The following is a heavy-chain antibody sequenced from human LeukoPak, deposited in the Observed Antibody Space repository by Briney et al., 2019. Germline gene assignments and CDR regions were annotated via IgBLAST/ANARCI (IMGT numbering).Heavy chain of an antibody. CDR3: ARGDYGNYVPSDP. V-gene: IGHV3-33*01. D-gene: IGHD4-11*01. J-gene: IGHJ5*02. Sequence: PGGSLRLSCAASGFTFSSYGMHWVRQAPGKGLEWVAVIWYDGSNKYYADSVKGRFTISRDNSKNTLYLQMNSLRAEDTAVYYCARGDYGNYVPSDPWGQGTLVTVSS. CDR1: GFTFSSYG. CDR2: IWYDGSNK.